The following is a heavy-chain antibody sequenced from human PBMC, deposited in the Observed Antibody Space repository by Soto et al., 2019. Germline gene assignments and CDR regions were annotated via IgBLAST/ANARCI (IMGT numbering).Heavy chain of an antibody. CDR3: ARDYPYSSSSRDYFDY. V-gene: IGHV1-69*01. CDR2: IIPIFGTA. J-gene: IGHJ4*02. Sequence: QVQLVQSGAGVKQPGSSVKVSCQASGGTFSSYAISWVRQAPGQGLEWMGGIIPIFGTANYAQQFQGRVTITEDESTSTAYMELSSLRSEDTAVYYCARDYPYSSSSRDYFDYWGQGTLVTVSS. D-gene: IGHD6-6*01. CDR1: GGTFSSYA.